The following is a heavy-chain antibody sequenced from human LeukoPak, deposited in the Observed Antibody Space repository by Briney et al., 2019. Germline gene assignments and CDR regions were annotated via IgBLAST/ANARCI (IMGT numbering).Heavy chain of an antibody. D-gene: IGHD1-26*01. J-gene: IGHJ4*02. V-gene: IGHV4-38-2*02. CDR3: ARDRRYSGSYYEG. CDR2: IYHSGST. CDR1: GYSISSGYY. Sequence: SETLSLTCTASGYSISSGYYWGWIRQPPGKGLERIGSIYHSGSTYYNPSLKSRVTISVDTSKNQFSLKLSSVTAADTAVYYCARDRRYSGSYYEGWGQGTLVTVSS.